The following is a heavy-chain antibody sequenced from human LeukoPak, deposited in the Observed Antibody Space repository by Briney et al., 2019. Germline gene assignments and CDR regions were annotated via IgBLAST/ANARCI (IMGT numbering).Heavy chain of an antibody. J-gene: IGHJ4*02. V-gene: IGHV1-2*02. D-gene: IGHD6-13*01. CDR2: INPNSGGT. CDR1: GYTFNMHS. Sequence: ASVKVSCKASGYTFNMHSIIWVRQAPGQGLEWMGWINPNSGGTNYAQKFQGRVTMTRDTSISTAYMELSRLRSDDTAVFYCAREEVIAAAGPTLDYWGQGALVTASS. CDR3: AREEVIAAAGPTLDY.